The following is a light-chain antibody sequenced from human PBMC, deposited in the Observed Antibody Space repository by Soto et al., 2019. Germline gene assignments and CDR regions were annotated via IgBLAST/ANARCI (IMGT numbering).Light chain of an antibody. V-gene: IGLV2-14*02. CDR1: SSDVGSYNL. J-gene: IGLJ1*01. Sequence: QSVLTQPASVSGSPGQSITISCTGTSSDVGSYNLVSWYQQHPGKAPKLMIYEASKRPSGVPDRFSGSKSGNTASLTVSGLQAEDEADYYCSSYTSSSTYVFATGTKLTVL. CDR3: SSYTSSSTYV. CDR2: EAS.